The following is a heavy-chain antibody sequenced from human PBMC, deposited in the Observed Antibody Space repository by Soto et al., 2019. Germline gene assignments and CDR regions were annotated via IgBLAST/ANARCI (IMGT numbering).Heavy chain of an antibody. CDR3: SRQQCLTDVFAI. J-gene: IGHJ3*02. CDR2: IWYDGSNK. CDR1: GFTFSSYG. Sequence: GGSLRLSCAAPGFTFSSYGMHWVRQAPGKGLEWVAVIWYDGSNKYYADSMKGRFTISRDNSKNTLYLQMNSLRAEDTAVYYFSRQQCLTDVFAICGQGTMVTVSS. V-gene: IGHV3-33*01. D-gene: IGHD6-19*01.